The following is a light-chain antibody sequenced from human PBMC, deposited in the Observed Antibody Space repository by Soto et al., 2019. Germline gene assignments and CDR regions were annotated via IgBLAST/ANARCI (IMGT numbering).Light chain of an antibody. J-gene: IGKJ1*01. CDR1: QSVNSN. Sequence: EIVVTQSPATLSVSPGERATLSCWASQSVNSNLAWYQQKLGQAPRVLIYGASTRATGIPARFSGSGSETEFILTISSLQSEDSATYYCQHYNTWPWTFGQGTKVDIK. CDR3: QHYNTWPWT. CDR2: GAS. V-gene: IGKV3-15*01.